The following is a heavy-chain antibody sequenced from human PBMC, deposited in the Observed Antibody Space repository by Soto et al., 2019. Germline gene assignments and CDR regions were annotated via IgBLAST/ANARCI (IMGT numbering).Heavy chain of an antibody. CDR3: ARDAAQSIPYCSAGTCYYYYMDV. CDR1: GFTFSSYS. D-gene: IGHD2-15*01. Sequence: HPGGSLRLSCEGSGFTFSSYSMRWIRPAPGKGLEWVANIKEDGSEKHYVDSVKGRFTISRDNAKNSLYLQMNSLSAEDTAMYYCARDAAQSIPYCSAGTCYYYYMDVWGKGTTVTVSS. CDR2: IKEDGSEK. J-gene: IGHJ6*03. V-gene: IGHV3-7*01.